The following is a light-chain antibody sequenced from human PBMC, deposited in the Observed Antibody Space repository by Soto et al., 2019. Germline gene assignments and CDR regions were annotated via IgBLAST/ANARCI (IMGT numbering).Light chain of an antibody. CDR3: CSSGGSPTYV. CDR1: SSNVGSYKL. J-gene: IGLJ1*01. V-gene: IGLV2-23*02. CDR2: EVN. Sequence: QSFLTQPASVSGSPGQSITISCTGTSSNVGSYKLVSWYQQHPGKAPKLMIFEVNKRPSGVSNRFSGSKSGNTASPTISGLKVEDEADYYCCSSGGSPTYVFGTGTKVTVL.